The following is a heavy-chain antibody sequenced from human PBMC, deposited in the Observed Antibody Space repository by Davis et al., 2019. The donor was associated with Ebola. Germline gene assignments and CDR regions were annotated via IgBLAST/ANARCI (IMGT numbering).Heavy chain of an antibody. CDR1: GFTFSNYH. CDR2: IRFDRSEK. D-gene: IGHD1-26*01. CDR3: AKEYGNSGSHWD. V-gene: IGHV3-30*02. Sequence: PGGSLRLSCAASGFTFSNYHMHWVRQAPGKGLEWVAFIRFDRSEKHHADSVKGRFTISRDDSKNTLSLQMTSLREEDTSIYYCAKEYGNSGSHWDWGQGTLVTVSS. J-gene: IGHJ4*02.